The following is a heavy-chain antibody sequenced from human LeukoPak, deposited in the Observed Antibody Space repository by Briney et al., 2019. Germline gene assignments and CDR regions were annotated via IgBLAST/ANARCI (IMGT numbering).Heavy chain of an antibody. CDR2: IYYSGST. D-gene: IGHD1-14*01. Sequence: SETLSLTCTVSGGSISSSSYYRGWIRQPPGKGLEWIGSIYYSGSTYYNPSLKSRVTISVDTSKNQFSLKLSSVTAADTAVYYCARVPWHSITGTTSYWGQGTLVTVSS. V-gene: IGHV4-39*07. CDR3: ARVPWHSITGTTSY. J-gene: IGHJ4*02. CDR1: GGSISSSSYY.